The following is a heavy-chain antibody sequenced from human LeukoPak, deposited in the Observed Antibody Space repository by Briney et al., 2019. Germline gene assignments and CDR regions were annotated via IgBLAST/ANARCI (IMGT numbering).Heavy chain of an antibody. CDR3: AKPYFYDSSGAFDY. Sequence: GSLLLSCAASGFTFSSYAMSWVRPAPGKGLEWVSAISGSGGSTYYADSVKGRFTISRDNSKNTLYLQMNSLRAEDTAVYYCAKPYFYDSSGAFDYWGQGTLVTVSS. CDR1: GFTFSSYA. V-gene: IGHV3-23*01. CDR2: ISGSGGST. D-gene: IGHD3-22*01. J-gene: IGHJ4*02.